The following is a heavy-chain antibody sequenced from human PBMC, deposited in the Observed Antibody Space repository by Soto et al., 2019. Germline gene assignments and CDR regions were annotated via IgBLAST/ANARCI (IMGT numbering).Heavy chain of an antibody. J-gene: IGHJ5*02. V-gene: IGHV4-38-2*02. CDR3: AREAGIAAQKARWFDP. D-gene: IGHD6-6*01. CDR2: IYHSGST. Sequence: PSGTLSLTCAVSGYSISSGYYWGWIRQPPGKGLEWIGSIYHSGSTYYNRSLKRRVTISVDKSKNQFALTLSSVTAEDTAVYYCAREAGIAAQKARWFDPWGQGTLVTVPQ. CDR1: GYSISSGYY.